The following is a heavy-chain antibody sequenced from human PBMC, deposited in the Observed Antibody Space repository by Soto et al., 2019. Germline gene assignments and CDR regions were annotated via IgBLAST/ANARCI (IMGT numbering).Heavy chain of an antibody. CDR1: GFTFSSYA. V-gene: IGHV3-30*04. CDR3: ARADQTWIQLWSLRMNV. CDR2: ISYDGSNK. J-gene: IGHJ6*02. Sequence: GGSLRLSCAASGFTFSSYAMHWVRQAPGKGLEWVAVISYDGSNKYYADSVKGRFTISRDNSKNTLYLQMNSLRAEDTAVYYCARADQTWIQLWSLRMNVWGQGTTVTVSS. D-gene: IGHD5-18*01.